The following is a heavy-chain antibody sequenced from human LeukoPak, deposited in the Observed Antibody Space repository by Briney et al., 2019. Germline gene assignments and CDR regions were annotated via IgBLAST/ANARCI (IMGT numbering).Heavy chain of an antibody. V-gene: IGHV1-2*06. CDR2: INPNSGGT. Sequence: ASVKVSCKASGYTFTSYGISWVRQAPGQGLEWMGRINPNSGGTNYAQKFQGRVTMTRDTSISTAYMELSRLRSDDTAVYYCARDPLSYCTNGVCYSFDYWGQGTLVTVSS. CDR3: ARDPLSYCTNGVCYSFDY. CDR1: GYTFTSYG. J-gene: IGHJ4*02. D-gene: IGHD2-8*01.